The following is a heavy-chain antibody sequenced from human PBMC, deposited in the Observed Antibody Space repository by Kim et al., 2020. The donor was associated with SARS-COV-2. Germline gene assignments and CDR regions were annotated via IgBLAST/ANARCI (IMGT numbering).Heavy chain of an antibody. J-gene: IGHJ6*02. CDR3: AGSSNWFGMDV. V-gene: IGHV3-53*04. CDR1: GFSVTSTY. D-gene: IGHD6-13*01. Sequence: GGSLRLSCVLSGFSVTSTYMTWVRQAPGKGLEWVSIFYIVGDTYYADSVRSRFTMSRHSSENTVYLQMDSLRRDDTAVYYCAGSSNWFGMDVWGQGTTVTVSS. CDR2: FYIVGDT.